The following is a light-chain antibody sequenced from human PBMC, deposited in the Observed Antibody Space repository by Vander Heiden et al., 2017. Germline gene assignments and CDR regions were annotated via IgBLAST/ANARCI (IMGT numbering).Light chain of an antibody. V-gene: IGKV1-39*01. CDR3: QHSYSTPLT. CDR1: QSISSY. Sequence: DIQMTQSPSSLSASVGDRVTITCRASQSISSYLNWYQQKPGKAPKLLIYAASSLQSGVPSRFSGSGSGTDFTLTISSLQPEDFATYYCQHSYSTPLTFGQGTRLEMK. CDR2: AAS. J-gene: IGKJ5*01.